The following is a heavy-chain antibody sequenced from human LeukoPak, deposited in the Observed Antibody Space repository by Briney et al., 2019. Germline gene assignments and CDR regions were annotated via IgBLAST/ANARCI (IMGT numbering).Heavy chain of an antibody. CDR3: ATSLTPSGWYRSLTPYYYYYMDV. J-gene: IGHJ6*03. V-gene: IGHV1-8*01. D-gene: IGHD6-19*01. CDR1: GYTFTSYD. Sequence: ASVKVSCKASGYTFTSYDINWVRQATGQGLERMGWMNPNSGNTGYAQKFQGRVTMTRNTSISTAYMELSSLRSEDTAVYYCATSLTPSGWYRSLTPYYYYYMDVWAKGPRSPSP. CDR2: MNPNSGNT.